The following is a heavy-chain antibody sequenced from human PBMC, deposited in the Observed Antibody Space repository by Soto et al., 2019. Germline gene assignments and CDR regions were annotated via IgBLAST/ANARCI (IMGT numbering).Heavy chain of an antibody. Sequence: EVQLVESGGGLVQPGGSLRLSCAASGFTFSSYSMNWVRKAPGKGLEWVSYISSSSSNIYYADSVKGRFTISRDNAKNSLYLQMNSLRAENTAVYYCARDVVVPAAIGYYYYMDVWSKGTTVAVSS. CDR2: ISSSSSNI. CDR1: GFTFSSYS. J-gene: IGHJ6*03. CDR3: ARDVVVPAAIGYYYYMDV. D-gene: IGHD2-2*01. V-gene: IGHV3-48*01.